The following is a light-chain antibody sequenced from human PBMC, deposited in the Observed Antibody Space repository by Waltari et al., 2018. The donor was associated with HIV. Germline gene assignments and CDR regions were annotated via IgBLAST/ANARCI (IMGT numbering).Light chain of an antibody. CDR1: NRHIGFFNL. Sequence: QSALTQPASVSGSPGQSLTISCTGANRHIGFFNLVSWYRQYPGKAPQLIIYGVTYRPSGISSRFSGSKSGNTASLTSSGLQVDDEADYYCSSYASDDTVVFGGGTKLTVL. CDR2: GVT. V-gene: IGLV2-14*01. CDR3: SSYASDDTVV. J-gene: IGLJ2*01.